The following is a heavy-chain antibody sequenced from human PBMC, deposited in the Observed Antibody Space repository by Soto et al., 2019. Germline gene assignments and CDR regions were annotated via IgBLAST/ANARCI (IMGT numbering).Heavy chain of an antibody. D-gene: IGHD3-22*01. Sequence: ASVTVSCKASGFTFTSYYMHWVRQAPGQGLEWMGIINPSGGSTSYAQKFQGRVTMTRDTSTSTVYMELSSLRSEDTAVYYCARDPGKSGYDYYYGMDVWGQGTTVTVSS. V-gene: IGHV1-46*01. J-gene: IGHJ6*02. CDR2: INPSGGST. CDR3: ARDPGKSGYDYYYGMDV. CDR1: GFTFTSYY.